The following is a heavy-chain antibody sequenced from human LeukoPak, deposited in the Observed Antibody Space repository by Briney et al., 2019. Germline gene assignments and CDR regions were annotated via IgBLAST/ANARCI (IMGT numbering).Heavy chain of an antibody. CDR2: ISGSAANT. V-gene: IGHV3-23*01. CDR3: AKRYNWNLRWFDP. D-gene: IGHD1-20*01. Sequence: PGGSLRLSCATSGFRFSNYAMSWVRQAPGKGLEWVSVISGSAANTYYADSVKGRFTISRDNSKNTLYLQMNSLRAEDTAVYYCAKRYNWNLRWFDPWGPGTLVIVSS. CDR1: GFRFSNYA. J-gene: IGHJ5*02.